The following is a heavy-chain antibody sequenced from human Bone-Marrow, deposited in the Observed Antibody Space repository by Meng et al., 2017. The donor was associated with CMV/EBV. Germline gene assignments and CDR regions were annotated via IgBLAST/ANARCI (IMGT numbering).Heavy chain of an antibody. D-gene: IGHD3-9*01. CDR3: AKDPTSYDTLTGFYPINYFDY. V-gene: IGHV3-23*01. J-gene: IGHJ4*02. Sequence: IYAMTWVRQAPGKGLEWVSSITGSDFSTYYADSVKGRFTISRDNSKNTLSLQMNSLRAEDTAVYFCAKDPTSYDTLTGFYPINYFDYWGQGTLVTVSS. CDR2: ITGSDFST. CDR1: IYA.